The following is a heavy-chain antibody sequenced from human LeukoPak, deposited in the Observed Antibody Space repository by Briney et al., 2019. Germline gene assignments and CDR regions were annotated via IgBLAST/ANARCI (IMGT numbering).Heavy chain of an antibody. CDR1: GFTFSSYA. CDR2: ISSSSSYI. J-gene: IGHJ3*02. Sequence: PGGSLRLSGAASGFTFSSYAMNWVRQAPGKGLEWVSSISSSSSYIYYADSVKGRFTISRDNAKNSLYLQMNSLRAEDTAVYYCASRVVDDAFDIWGQGTMVTVSS. V-gene: IGHV3-21*01. CDR3: ASRVVDDAFDI. D-gene: IGHD2-15*01.